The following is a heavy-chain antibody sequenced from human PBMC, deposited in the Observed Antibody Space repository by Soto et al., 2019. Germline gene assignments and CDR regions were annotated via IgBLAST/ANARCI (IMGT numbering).Heavy chain of an antibody. V-gene: IGHV4-4*07. J-gene: IGHJ5*02. CDR2: IYTSGST. CDR1: GGSISSYY. D-gene: IGHD2-8*01. CDR3: ARDVPYCTNGVCPGDWFNP. Sequence: SETLSLTCTVSGGSISSYYWSWIRQPAGKGLEWIGRIYTSGSTNYNPSLKSRVTMSVDTSKNQFSLKLSSVTAADTAVYYCARDVPYCTNGVCPGDWFNPWGQGTLVTVSS.